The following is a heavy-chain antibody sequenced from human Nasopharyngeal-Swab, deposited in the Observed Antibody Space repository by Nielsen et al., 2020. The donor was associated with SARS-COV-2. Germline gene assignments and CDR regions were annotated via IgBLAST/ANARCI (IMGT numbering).Heavy chain of an antibody. D-gene: IGHD1-26*01. CDR3: ARVGIMSGNLWGWFDP. CDR1: GYTFTSYA. V-gene: IGHV1-3*01. Sequence: ASVKVPYKASGYTFTSYAMHWVRQAPAQRLEWMGWINAGNGNTKYSQKFQGRVTITRDTSASTAYMELSSLRSEDTAVYYCARVGIMSGNLWGWFDPWGQGTLVTVSS. CDR2: INAGNGNT. J-gene: IGHJ5*02.